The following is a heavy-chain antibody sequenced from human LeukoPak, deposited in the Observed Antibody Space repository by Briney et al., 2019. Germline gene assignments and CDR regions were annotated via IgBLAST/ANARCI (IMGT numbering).Heavy chain of an antibody. Sequence: SETLSLTCTVFGASISTYFWTWIRQPAGKGLEWIGRIYPNGAINYNPSLKSRVTMSVDTSKNQFSLKLISVTAADTAVYYCAREYGDQGTRNFDYWGQGGLVTVSS. CDR2: IYPNGAI. CDR3: AREYGDQGTRNFDY. D-gene: IGHD4-17*01. CDR1: GASISTYF. J-gene: IGHJ4*02. V-gene: IGHV4-4*07.